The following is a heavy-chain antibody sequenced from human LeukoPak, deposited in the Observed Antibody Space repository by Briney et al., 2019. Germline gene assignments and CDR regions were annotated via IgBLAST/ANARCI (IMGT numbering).Heavy chain of an antibody. D-gene: IGHD5-12*01. V-gene: IGHV1-69*13. CDR2: IIPIFGTA. CDR1: GGTFSSYA. CDR3: ARVLIGGYDGLRHLYYYYMDV. Sequence: ASVKVSCKASGGTFSSYAISWVRQAPGQGLEWMGGIIPIFGTANYAQKFQGRVTITADESTSTAYMELSSLRSEDTAVYYCARVLIGGYDGLRHLYYYYMDVWGKGTTVTISS. J-gene: IGHJ6*03.